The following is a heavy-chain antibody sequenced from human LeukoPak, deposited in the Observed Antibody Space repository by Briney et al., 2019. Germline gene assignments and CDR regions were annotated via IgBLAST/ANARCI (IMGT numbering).Heavy chain of an antibody. Sequence: SETLSLTCIVSGYSISSGYYWGWIRQPPGKGLEWIGSIYHSGSTNYNPSLKGRVTISVDTSKNQFSLKLSSVTAADTAVYYCARGGAVDTAMLAFDYWGQGTLVTVSS. J-gene: IGHJ4*02. V-gene: IGHV4-38-2*02. CDR1: GYSISSGYY. D-gene: IGHD5-18*01. CDR3: ARGGAVDTAMLAFDY. CDR2: IYHSGST.